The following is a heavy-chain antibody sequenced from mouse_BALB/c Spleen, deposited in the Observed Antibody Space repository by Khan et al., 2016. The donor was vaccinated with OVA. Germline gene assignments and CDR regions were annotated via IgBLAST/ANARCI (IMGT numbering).Heavy chain of an antibody. CDR1: GFTIKDYY. D-gene: IGHD2-3*01. J-gene: IGHJ2*01. CDR2: IDPENGDT. CDR3: ARMARK. Sequence: EVKLLESGAELVRPGALVKLSCKASGFTIKDYYMHWVKQRPEQGLVWIGRIDPENGDTIYDPKFQGKASITSDTSSNTAYLQLSSLTSEDTAVYYGARMARKWGQGTTVTGSS. V-gene: IGHV14-1*02.